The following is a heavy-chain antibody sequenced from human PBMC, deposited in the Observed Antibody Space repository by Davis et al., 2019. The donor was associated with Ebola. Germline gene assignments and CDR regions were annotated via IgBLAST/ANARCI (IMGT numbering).Heavy chain of an antibody. CDR3: ARGLGAARHDYYYYYGMDV. CDR1: GYTFTNYG. D-gene: IGHD6-6*01. CDR2: IIPIFGTA. Sequence: SVKVSCKASGYTFTNYGISWVRQAPGQGLEWMGGIIPIFGTANYAQKFQGRVTITADESTSTAYMELSSLRSEDTAVYYCARGLGAARHDYYYYYGMDVWGKGTTVTVSS. V-gene: IGHV1-69*13. J-gene: IGHJ6*04.